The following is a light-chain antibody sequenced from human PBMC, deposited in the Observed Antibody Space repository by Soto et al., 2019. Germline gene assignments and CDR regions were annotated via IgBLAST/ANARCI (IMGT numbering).Light chain of an antibody. CDR2: GAS. V-gene: IGKV3-15*01. J-gene: IGKJ4*01. CDR3: QQCNNWPPLT. CDR1: HNINSN. Sequence: EVVMTQSPVTLSVSPGESATLSCRASHNINSNLAWYQQKPGQAPRLLIYGASTRATGIPARFSGSGSGTEFTLTISSLQSEDFAVYYCQQCNNWPPLTFGGGTKVEIK.